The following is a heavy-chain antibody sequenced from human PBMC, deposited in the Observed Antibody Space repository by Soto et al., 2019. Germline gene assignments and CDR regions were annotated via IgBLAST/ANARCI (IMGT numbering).Heavy chain of an antibody. D-gene: IGHD3-3*01. CDR1: GGTFNTFA. CDR3: ARDKERQRFGGTSYYAMAV. CDR2: IIPIFRTP. J-gene: IGHJ6*02. V-gene: IGHV1-69*12. Sequence: QVQLVQSGAEVKKPGSSVKVSCKASGGTFNTFAISSVRQAPGQGFEWLGGIIPIFRTPDYAQKFQGRVTISADESASTGYMELSSLRSDDTAVYYCARDKERQRFGGTSYYAMAVWGQGTTVTVSS.